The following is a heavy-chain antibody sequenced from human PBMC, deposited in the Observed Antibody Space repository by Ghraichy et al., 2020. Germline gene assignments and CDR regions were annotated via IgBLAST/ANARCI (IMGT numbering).Heavy chain of an antibody. V-gene: IGHV3-23*01. CDR3: AAHLVAGWFDAYFDY. CDR2: IRGSGRTT. D-gene: IGHD6-19*01. Sequence: GGSLRLSCAASGFTFSTYALTWVRQAPGKGLQWVSTIRGSGRTTYYADPVKGRFTISRDNSKNTLYLQMNSLRAEDTAVYYCAAHLVAGWFDAYFDYWGHRTLVTV. J-gene: IGHJ4*01. CDR1: GFTFSTYA.